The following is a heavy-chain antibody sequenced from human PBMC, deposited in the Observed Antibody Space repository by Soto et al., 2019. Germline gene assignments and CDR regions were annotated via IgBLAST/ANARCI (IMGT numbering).Heavy chain of an antibody. J-gene: IGHJ6*03. D-gene: IGHD3-3*01. CDR1: GFTFSSDA. V-gene: IGHV3-23*01. Sequence: EVQLLESGGGLVQPGGSLRLSCAASGFTFSSDAMSWVRQAPGKGLEWVSAISGSGGSTYYADSVKGRFTISRDNSKNTLYLQMNRLRAEDTAVYYCAKDLDFGVDDYYYCYMDVWGKGTTVTVSS. CDR2: ISGSGGST. CDR3: AKDLDFGVDDYYYCYMDV.